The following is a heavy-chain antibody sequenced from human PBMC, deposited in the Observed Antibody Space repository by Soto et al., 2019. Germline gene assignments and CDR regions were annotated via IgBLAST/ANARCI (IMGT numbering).Heavy chain of an antibody. J-gene: IGHJ4*02. D-gene: IGHD6-19*01. CDR1: GYTFTSYY. CDR3: AREDSSDLDY. Sequence: ASVKVSCKASGYTFTSYYMHWVRQAPGQGLEWMGIINPGGGSTSYAQKFQGRVTMTRDTSTSTVYMELSSLRSEDTAVHYCAREDSSDLDYWGQGTLVTVSS. CDR2: INPGGGST. V-gene: IGHV1-46*01.